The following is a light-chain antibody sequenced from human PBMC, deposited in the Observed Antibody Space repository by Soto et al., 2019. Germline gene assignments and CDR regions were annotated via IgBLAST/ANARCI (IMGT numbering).Light chain of an antibody. CDR3: CSYAGSSTLL. CDR2: AVS. CDR1: SSDIGSYNL. Sequence: QSALTQPASVSGSPGQSITVSCTGTSSDIGSYNLVSWYQHHPGKAPKLMIYAVSNRPSGVSSRFSGSKSGNTASLTISGLQAEDEAEYICCSYAGSSTLLFGGETKLTVL. V-gene: IGLV2-23*02. J-gene: IGLJ3*02.